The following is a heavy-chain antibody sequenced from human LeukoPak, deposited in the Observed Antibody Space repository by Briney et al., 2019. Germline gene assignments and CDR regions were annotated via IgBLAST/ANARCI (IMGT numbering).Heavy chain of an antibody. D-gene: IGHD3-10*01. Sequence: SETLSLTCAVYGGSFSGYYWSWIRQPPGKGLEWIGEINHSGSTNCNPSLKSRVTISVDTSKNQFSLKLSSVTAADTAVYYCARVKYYYGSGSPGNFDYWGQGTLVTVSS. CDR3: ARVKYYYGSGSPGNFDY. V-gene: IGHV4-34*01. J-gene: IGHJ4*02. CDR1: GGSFSGYY. CDR2: INHSGST.